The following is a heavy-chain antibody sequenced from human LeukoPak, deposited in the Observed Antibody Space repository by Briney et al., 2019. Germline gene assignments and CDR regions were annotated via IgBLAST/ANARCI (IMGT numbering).Heavy chain of an antibody. J-gene: IGHJ4*02. Sequence: SVKVSCKASGYTFTSYGISWVRQAPGQGLEWMGGIIPIFGTANYAQKFQGRVTITADESTSTAYMELSSLRSEDTAVYYCARVLYYDILTGYPHPEYYFDYWGQGTLVTVSS. D-gene: IGHD3-9*01. CDR3: ARVLYYDILTGYPHPEYYFDY. CDR2: IIPIFGTA. CDR1: GYTFTSYG. V-gene: IGHV1-69*13.